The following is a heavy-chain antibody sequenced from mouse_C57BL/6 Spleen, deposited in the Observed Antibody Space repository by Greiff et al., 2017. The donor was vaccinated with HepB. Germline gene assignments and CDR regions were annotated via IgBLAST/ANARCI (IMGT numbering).Heavy chain of an antibody. D-gene: IGHD2-1*01. CDR3: TTNGNLYAMDY. CDR2: IDPEDGDT. Sequence: EVQLQQSGAELVRPGASVKLSCTASGFNIKDYYMHWVKQRPEQGLEWIGRIDPEDGDTEYAPKFQGKATMTADTSSNTAYLQRSSLTSEDTAVYYCTTNGNLYAMDYWGQGTSVTVSS. J-gene: IGHJ4*01. CDR1: GFNIKDYY. V-gene: IGHV14-1*01.